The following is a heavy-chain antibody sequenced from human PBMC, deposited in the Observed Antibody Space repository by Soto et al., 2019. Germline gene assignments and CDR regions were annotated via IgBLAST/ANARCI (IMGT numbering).Heavy chain of an antibody. CDR1: GFIFSSYG. CDR3: ARDRGVVAVDLDY. CDR2: IWYDGSKK. J-gene: IGHJ4*02. D-gene: IGHD2-15*01. Sequence: QVQVVETGGGVVQPGRSLRLSCAASGFIFSSYGMHWVRQAPGKGLEWVAVIWYDGSKKYYADSVKGRFTISRDSSKNTLYLQMNSLRADDTAVYYCARDRGVVAVDLDYWGQGTLVTVSS. V-gene: IGHV3-33*01.